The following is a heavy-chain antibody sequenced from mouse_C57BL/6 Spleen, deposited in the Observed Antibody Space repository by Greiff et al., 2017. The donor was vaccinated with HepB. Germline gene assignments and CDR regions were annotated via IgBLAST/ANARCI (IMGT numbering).Heavy chain of an antibody. CDR2: IDPEDGET. V-gene: IGHV14-2*01. CDR3: AMGDYDSWYFDV. Sequence: EVKLMESGAELVKPGASVKLSCTASGFNIKDYYMHWVKQRTEQGLEWIGRIDPEDGETKYAPKFQGKATITADTSSNTAYLQLSSLTSEDTAVYYCAMGDYDSWYFDVWGTGTTVTVSS. CDR1: GFNIKDYY. D-gene: IGHD2-4*01. J-gene: IGHJ1*03.